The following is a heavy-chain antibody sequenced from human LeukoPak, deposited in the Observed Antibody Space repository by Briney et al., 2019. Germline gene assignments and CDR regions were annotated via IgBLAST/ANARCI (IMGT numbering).Heavy chain of an antibody. CDR2: FNSDKGNT. D-gene: IGHD6-19*01. CDR3: ARGGPNRSGWTLDY. V-gene: IGHV1-3*01. CDR1: GYIFTNYA. J-gene: IGHJ4*02. Sequence: ASVKVSCKASGYIFTNYAIHWVRQAPGQRLEWMGWFNSDKGNTEYSQKFQDRVIITRGTSASTAYMELSSLRPEDTAVFFCARGGPNRSGWTLDYWGQGTLVTVSS.